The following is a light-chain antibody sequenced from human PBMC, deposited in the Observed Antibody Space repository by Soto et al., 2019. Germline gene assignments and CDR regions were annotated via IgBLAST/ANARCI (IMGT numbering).Light chain of an antibody. CDR2: DAS. J-gene: IGKJ5*01. V-gene: IGKV3-11*01. CDR3: QQGGNWPLT. Sequence: EIVMTQSPATLSVSPVERATLSCRASQSVSSYLAWYQQKPGQAPRLLIYDASNRATGIPARFSGSGSGTDFTLTISSLEPEDFAVYYCQQGGNWPLTFGQGTRLEI. CDR1: QSVSSY.